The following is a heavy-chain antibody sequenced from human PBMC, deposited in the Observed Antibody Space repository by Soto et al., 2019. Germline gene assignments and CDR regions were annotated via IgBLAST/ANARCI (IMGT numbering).Heavy chain of an antibody. CDR3: ARGGPYCSGPTCYSFDY. CDR1: GFTFSSFS. Sequence: PGRSLRLSCAASGFTFSSFSMNWVRQALGKGLEWVASIGGGSRYIYYADSLRGRVTVSRDNAENSLYLQMNGLRADDTAVYYCARGGPYCSGPTCYSFDYCGEGTLVTVSS. J-gene: IGHJ4*02. V-gene: IGHV3-21*01. D-gene: IGHD2-15*01. CDR2: IGGGSRYI.